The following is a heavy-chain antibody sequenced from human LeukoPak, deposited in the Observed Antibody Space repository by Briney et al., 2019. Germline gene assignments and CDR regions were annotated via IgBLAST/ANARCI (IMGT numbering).Heavy chain of an antibody. V-gene: IGHV1-69*01. CDR1: GGTFSSYA. CDR2: IIPIFGTA. CDR3: ARDSRIAAAVGPLYYMDV. D-gene: IGHD6-13*01. Sequence: GSSVKVSCKASGGTFSSYAISWVRQAPGQGPEWMGGIIPIFGTANYAQKFQGRVTITADESTSTAYMELSSLRSEDTAVYYCARDSRIAAAVGPLYYMDVWGKGTTVTVSS. J-gene: IGHJ6*03.